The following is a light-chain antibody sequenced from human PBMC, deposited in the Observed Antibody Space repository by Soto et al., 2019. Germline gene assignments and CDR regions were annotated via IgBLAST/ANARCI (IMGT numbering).Light chain of an antibody. CDR1: QSISSY. Sequence: DIQMTQSPSSLSASVGDRVTITCRASQSISSYLNWYQQKPGKAPKLLIYAASSLQSGVPSRFSGSGSGTEFNLTISSLQPEDFATYYCQQSYRTPDTFGPGTKVDIK. CDR3: QQSYRTPDT. CDR2: AAS. J-gene: IGKJ3*01. V-gene: IGKV1-39*01.